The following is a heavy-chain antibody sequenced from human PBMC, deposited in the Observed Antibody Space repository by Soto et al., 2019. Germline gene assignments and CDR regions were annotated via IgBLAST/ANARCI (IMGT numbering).Heavy chain of an antibody. V-gene: IGHV4-39*01. J-gene: IGHJ4*02. CDR2: IYYGGST. Sequence: SETLSLTCTVSGGSISSSSYYWGWIRQPPGKGLEWIGSIYYGGSTSYNPSLKSRVTISVDTSKNQFSLKLTSVTAADTAVYYCARARSFDYWGQGTLVTVSS. CDR1: GGSISSSSYY. D-gene: IGHD6-6*01. CDR3: ARARSFDY.